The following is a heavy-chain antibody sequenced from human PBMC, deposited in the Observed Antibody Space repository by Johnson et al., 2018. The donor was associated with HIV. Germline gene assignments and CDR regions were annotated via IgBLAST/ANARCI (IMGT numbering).Heavy chain of an antibody. CDR2: IKSKTDGGTT. V-gene: IGHV3-15*01. J-gene: IGHJ3*02. D-gene: IGHD3-3*01. CDR1: GFTFNNAW. CDR3: TASVTSLGVVILDAFDS. Sequence: VQLVESGGGLVKPGGSLRLSCAASGFTFNNAWMNWVRQAPGRGLEWVGRIKSKTDGGTTDYAAPVKGRFTLSRDDSKNTLYLQMNSLRTEDTAVYYCTASVTSLGVVILDAFDSWCQGTMFTVSS.